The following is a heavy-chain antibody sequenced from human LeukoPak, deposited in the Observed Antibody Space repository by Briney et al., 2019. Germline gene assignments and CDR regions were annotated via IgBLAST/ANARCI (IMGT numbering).Heavy chain of an antibody. V-gene: IGHV3-7*05. Sequence: GGSLRLSCAASGFTFNSYWISWVRQAPGKGLEWLANINQDGSEKYYVDSVKGRFTISRGNAKNSLYLHMNSLRAEDTAVYYCTTFYSRLTDYWGQGTLVTVSS. D-gene: IGHD2/OR15-2a*01. CDR2: INQDGSEK. CDR3: TTFYSRLTDY. CDR1: GFTFNSYW. J-gene: IGHJ4*02.